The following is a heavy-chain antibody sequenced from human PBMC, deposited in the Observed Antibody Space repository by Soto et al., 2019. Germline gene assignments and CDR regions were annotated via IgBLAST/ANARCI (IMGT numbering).Heavy chain of an antibody. V-gene: IGHV3-30-3*01. CDR3: AGCIARRPMGWFDP. D-gene: IGHD6-6*01. J-gene: IGHJ5*02. CDR1: GFTFSSYA. CDR2: ISYDGSDK. Sequence: QVQLVESGGGAVQPGRSLRLSCAASGFTFSSYAMEWVRQAPGKGLEWVAVISYDGSDKYYADSVKGRFTISRDNSKNTLYLQMNSLGVEDTAVYFCAGCIARRPMGWFDPWGQGTLVTVSS.